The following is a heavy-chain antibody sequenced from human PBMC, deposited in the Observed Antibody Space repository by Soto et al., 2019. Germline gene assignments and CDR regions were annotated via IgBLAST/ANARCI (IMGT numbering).Heavy chain of an antibody. D-gene: IGHD3-16*01. CDR2: VSFDGSNK. J-gene: IGHJ4*02. CDR1: GFTFSSYG. CDR3: ATPHWGSLAGFDV. Sequence: QVQLVESGGGVVQPGRSLRLSCAASGFTFSSYGMHWVRQAPGKGLEWVAVVSFDGSNKYYADSVKGRFTISRDNSKNTLYLQMNSLRTEDTAVYYCATPHWGSLAGFDVWGQGTLVTVSS. V-gene: IGHV3-30*03.